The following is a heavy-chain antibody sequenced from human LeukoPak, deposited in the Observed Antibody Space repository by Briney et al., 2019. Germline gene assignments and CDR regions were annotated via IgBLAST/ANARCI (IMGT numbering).Heavy chain of an antibody. J-gene: IGHJ6*04. Sequence: GGSLRLSCEVSGFTFSAYGMHWVRQAPGKGLEWVAVIPFDGSSQYSADSVKGRFTISRDNAKNSLYLQMNSLRAEDTAVYYCAELGITMIGGVWGKGTTVTISS. CDR1: GFTFSAYG. CDR3: AELGITMIGGV. V-gene: IGHV3-30*18. CDR2: IPFDGSSQ. D-gene: IGHD3-10*02.